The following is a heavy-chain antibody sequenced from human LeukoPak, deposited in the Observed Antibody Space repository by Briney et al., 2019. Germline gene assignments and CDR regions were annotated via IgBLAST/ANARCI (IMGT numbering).Heavy chain of an antibody. CDR1: GFTFSSYE. J-gene: IGHJ4*02. CDR2: ISSSGSTI. CDR3: ARWYYDSSGYDS. D-gene: IGHD3-22*01. V-gene: IGHV3-48*03. Sequence: GGSLRLSCAASGFTFSSYEMNWVRQAPGKGLEWVSYISSSGSTIYYADSVKGRFTISRDNAKNSLYLQMNSLRAEDTAVYYCARWYYDSSGYDSWGQGTLVTVSS.